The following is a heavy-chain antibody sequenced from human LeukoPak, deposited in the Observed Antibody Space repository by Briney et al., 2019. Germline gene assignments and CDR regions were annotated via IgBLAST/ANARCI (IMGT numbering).Heavy chain of an antibody. CDR1: GFTFSSYW. Sequence: GGSLRLSCAASGFTFSSYWMHWVRQVPGQGLVWVSHINSDGSSTNYADSVKGRFTISRDNAKNTLYLQLDRLRAEDTAVYYCARKGNYGDYSLYWGQGTLVTVSS. J-gene: IGHJ4*02. V-gene: IGHV3-74*01. D-gene: IGHD4-17*01. CDR2: INSDGSST. CDR3: ARKGNYGDYSLY.